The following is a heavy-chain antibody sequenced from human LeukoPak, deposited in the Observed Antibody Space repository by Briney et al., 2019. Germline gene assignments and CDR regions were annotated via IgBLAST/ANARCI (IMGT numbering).Heavy chain of an antibody. J-gene: IGHJ5*02. V-gene: IGHV3-21*04. CDR1: GFTFSSYS. Sequence: GGSLRLSCAASGFTFSSYSMNWVRQAPGKGLEWVSSISSSSSYIYYADSVKGRFTISGDNAKNSLYLQMNSLRAEDTAVYYCARVQKGIAAAGTGGGWFEPWGQGTLVTVSA. CDR3: ARVQKGIAAAGTGGGWFEP. CDR2: ISSSSSYI. D-gene: IGHD6-13*01.